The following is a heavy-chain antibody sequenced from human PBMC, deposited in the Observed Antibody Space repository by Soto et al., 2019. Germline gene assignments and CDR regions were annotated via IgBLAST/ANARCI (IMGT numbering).Heavy chain of an antibody. CDR3: ARVNPGDNWFDP. Sequence: SETLSLTCTVSGGSISSYYWSWIRQPPGKGLEWIGYIYYSGSTNYNPSLKSRVTISVDTSKNQFSLKLSSVTAADTAVYYCARVNPGDNWFDPWGQGTLVTVSS. V-gene: IGHV4-59*01. D-gene: IGHD4-17*01. J-gene: IGHJ5*02. CDR1: GGSISSYY. CDR2: IYYSGST.